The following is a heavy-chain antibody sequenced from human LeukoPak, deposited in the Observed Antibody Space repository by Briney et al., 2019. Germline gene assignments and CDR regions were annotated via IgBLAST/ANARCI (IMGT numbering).Heavy chain of an antibody. CDR1: GGSISSYY. J-gene: IGHJ4*02. CDR3: ARSAGGLGSTSCQFDY. V-gene: IGHV4-59*01. CDR2: IYYSGST. Sequence: SETLSLTCTVSGGSISSYYWSWIRQPPGKGLEWIGYIYYSGSTNYNPSLKSRVTISVDTSKNQFSLKLSSVTAADTAVYYCARSAGGLGSTSCQFDYWGQGTLVTVSS. D-gene: IGHD2-2*01.